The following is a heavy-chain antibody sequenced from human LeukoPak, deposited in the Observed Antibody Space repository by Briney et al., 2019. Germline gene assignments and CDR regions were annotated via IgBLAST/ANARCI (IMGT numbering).Heavy chain of an antibody. V-gene: IGHV3-30*04. J-gene: IGHJ5*02. CDR3: ARDSPGYCSGGSCYFRWFDP. Sequence: GGSLRLSCAASGFTFSSYAMHWVRQAPGKGLEWVAVISYDGSNKYYADSVKGRFTISRDNSKNTLYLQMNSLRAEDTAVYYCARDSPGYCSGGSCYFRWFDPWGQGTLVTVSS. D-gene: IGHD2-15*01. CDR2: ISYDGSNK. CDR1: GFTFSSYA.